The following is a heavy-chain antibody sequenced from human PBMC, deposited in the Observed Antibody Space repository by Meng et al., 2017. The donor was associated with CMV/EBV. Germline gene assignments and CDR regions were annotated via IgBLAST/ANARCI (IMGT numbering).Heavy chain of an antibody. CDR1: GGSFSGYY. J-gene: IGHJ5*02. V-gene: IGHV4-34*01. CDR3: LRRVGGCFNP. Sequence: GQLQPLCARLLKPSETLSLTCAVYGGSFSGYYCSWLLPPPRKGLEWIGEINHRGCTYYNPSLKRRVTLSLDPSNTHLSLRLSTVTPADTAVYYCLRRVGGCFNPWGQGTLVTVSS. D-gene: IGHD5/OR15-5a*01. CDR2: INHRGCT.